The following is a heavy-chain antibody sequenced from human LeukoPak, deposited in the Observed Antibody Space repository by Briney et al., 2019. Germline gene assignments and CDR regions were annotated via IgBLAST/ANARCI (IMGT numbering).Heavy chain of an antibody. CDR1: GFTFSSYA. D-gene: IGHD3-10*01. V-gene: IGHV3-23*01. Sequence: GGSLRLSCAASGFTFSSYAMSWVRQAPGKGLEWVSAISGSGGSTYYADSVKGRFTISRDNSKNTLYLQMNSLRAEDTAVFYCARDRSGLRFGEIGDYWGQGTLVTVSS. CDR2: ISGSGGST. CDR3: ARDRSGLRFGEIGDY. J-gene: IGHJ4*02.